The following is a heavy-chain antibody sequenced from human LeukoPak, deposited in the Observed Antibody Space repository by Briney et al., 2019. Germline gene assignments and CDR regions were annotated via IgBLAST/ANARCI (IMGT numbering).Heavy chain of an antibody. D-gene: IGHD5-24*01. J-gene: IGHJ3*02. CDR3: ARQVVEMATISAFDI. CDR1: GYSISSGYY. Sequence: SETLSLTCAVSGYSISSGYYWGWIRQPPGKGLEWIGSIYHSGSTYYNPSLKSRVTISVDTSKNQCSLKLSSVTAADTAVYYCARQVVEMATISAFDIWGQGTMVTVSS. CDR2: IYHSGST. V-gene: IGHV4-38-2*01.